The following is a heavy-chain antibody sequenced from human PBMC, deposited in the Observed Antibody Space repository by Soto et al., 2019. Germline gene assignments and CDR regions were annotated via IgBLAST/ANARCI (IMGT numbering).Heavy chain of an antibody. J-gene: IGHJ4*02. D-gene: IGHD6-13*01. CDR2: ISYDGSNK. CDR3: AKDRTSSSWTCDY. CDR1: GFTFSSYG. Sequence: QVQLVESGGGVGQPGRSLRLSCAAYGFTFSSYGMHWVRQAPGKGLEWVAVISYDGSNKYYADSVKGRFTISRDNSKNTLYLQMNSLRAEDTAVYYCAKDRTSSSWTCDYWGQGTLVTVAS. V-gene: IGHV3-30*18.